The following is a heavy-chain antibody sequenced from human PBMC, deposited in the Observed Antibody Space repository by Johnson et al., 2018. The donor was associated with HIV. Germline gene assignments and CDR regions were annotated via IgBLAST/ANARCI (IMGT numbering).Heavy chain of an antibody. Sequence: EVQLVESGGVVVQPGGSLRLSCAASGFTFDDYTMHWVRQGPGKGLEWVSLISWDGGSTYYGDSLKGRFTISRDNSKNSLYLQMNSLRSEDTALYYCAKGGLGHTDAFDIWGQGTMVTVSS. CDR1: GFTFDDYT. V-gene: IGHV3-43*01. J-gene: IGHJ3*02. CDR2: ISWDGGST. D-gene: IGHD6-19*01. CDR3: AKGGLGHTDAFDI.